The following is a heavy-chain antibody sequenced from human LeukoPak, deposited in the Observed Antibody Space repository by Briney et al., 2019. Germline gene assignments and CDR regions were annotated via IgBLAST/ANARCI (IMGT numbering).Heavy chain of an antibody. CDR2: ISSSGSTI. CDR1: GFTFSRFS. CDR3: AELGITMIGGV. Sequence: GGSLRLSCEASGFTFSRFSMNWVRQAPGKGLEWVSYISSSGSTIYYADSVKGRFTISRDNAKNSLYLQMNSLRAEDTAVYYCAELGITMIGGVWGKGTTVTISS. J-gene: IGHJ6*04. V-gene: IGHV3-48*04. D-gene: IGHD3-10*02.